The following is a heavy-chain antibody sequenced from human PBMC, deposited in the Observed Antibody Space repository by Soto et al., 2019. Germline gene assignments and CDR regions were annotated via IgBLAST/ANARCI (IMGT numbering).Heavy chain of an antibody. J-gene: IGHJ4*02. D-gene: IGHD3-16*01. Sequence: GGSLRLSCGVSGFTFDDNAMHWVRQAPEKCLQWVSGINWKSDIAYADSVKGRFTFSRDKAENSRYLQMNSLRAEATALYYCAISQDRGGRTTFIYWGQGSQVTVSS. V-gene: IGHV3-9*01. CDR2: INWKSDI. CDR1: GFTFDDNA. CDR3: AISQDRGGRTTFIY.